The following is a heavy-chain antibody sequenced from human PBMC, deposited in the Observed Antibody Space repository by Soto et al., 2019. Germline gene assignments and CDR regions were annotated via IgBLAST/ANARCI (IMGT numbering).Heavy chain of an antibody. D-gene: IGHD3-3*01. V-gene: IGHV1-69*01. CDR1: GGTFSSYA. CDR2: IIPIFGTA. CDR3: ARERVTIFGVVIMSSGMDV. Sequence: QVQLVQSGAEVKKPGSSVKVSCKASGGTFSSYAISWVRQAPGQGLEWMGGIIPIFGTANYAQKFQGRVTITADESTSTDYMELSSLRSEDTAVYYCARERVTIFGVVIMSSGMDVWGQGTTVTVSS. J-gene: IGHJ6*02.